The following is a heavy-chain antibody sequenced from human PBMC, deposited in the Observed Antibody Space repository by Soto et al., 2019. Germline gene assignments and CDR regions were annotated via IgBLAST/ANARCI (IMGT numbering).Heavy chain of an antibody. V-gene: IGHV3-30*18. D-gene: IGHD3-10*01. CDR1: GFTFSSYG. Sequence: PGGSLRLSCAASGFTFSSYGMHWVRQAPGKGLEWVAVISYDGSNKYYADCVKGRFTISRDNSKNTLYLQMNSLRAEDTAVYYCAETLKAYWREYDFDYWGQRVLVTVSS. CDR3: AETLKAYWREYDFDY. J-gene: IGHJ4*01. CDR2: ISYDGSNK.